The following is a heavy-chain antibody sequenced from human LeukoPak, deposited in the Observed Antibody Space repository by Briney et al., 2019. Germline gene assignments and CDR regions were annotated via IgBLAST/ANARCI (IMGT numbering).Heavy chain of an antibody. D-gene: IGHD2-8*02. CDR3: ARAPVVYYFDY. Sequence: SETLSLTCTVSGGSISSYYWSWIRQPPGKGLEWIGYIYYSGSTNYNPSLKSRVTISVDTSKNQFSLKLSFVTAADTAVYYCARAPVVYYFDYWGQGTLVTVSS. CDR2: IYYSGST. CDR1: GGSISSYY. V-gene: IGHV4-59*01. J-gene: IGHJ4*02.